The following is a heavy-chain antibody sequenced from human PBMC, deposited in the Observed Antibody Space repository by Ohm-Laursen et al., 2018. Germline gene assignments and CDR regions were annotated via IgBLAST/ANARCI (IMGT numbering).Heavy chain of an antibody. V-gene: IGHV4-39*02. Sequence: SQTLSLTCTVSGGSISSSSYYWGWIRQPPGKGLEWIGSIYYSGSTYYNPSLKSRVTISVDTSKNQFSLKLSSVTAADTAVYYCARDAFDIWGQGTMVTVSS. CDR3: ARDAFDI. CDR1: GGSISSSSYY. CDR2: IYYSGST. J-gene: IGHJ3*02.